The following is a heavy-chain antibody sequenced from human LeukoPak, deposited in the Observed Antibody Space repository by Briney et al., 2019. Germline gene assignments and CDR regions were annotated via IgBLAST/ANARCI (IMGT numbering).Heavy chain of an antibody. J-gene: IGHJ4*02. Sequence: GGSLRLSCAGSGLTLSRSWMSWVRQAPGKGLQWVANIKEDESEKDYVDSVKGRFTISRDNAKNSLYLQMNSLRAEDTAVYYCARCGDGLPCDFDYWGQGALVTVSS. CDR2: IKEDESEK. CDR1: GLTLSRSW. D-gene: IGHD3-10*01. CDR3: ARCGDGLPCDFDY. V-gene: IGHV3-7*01.